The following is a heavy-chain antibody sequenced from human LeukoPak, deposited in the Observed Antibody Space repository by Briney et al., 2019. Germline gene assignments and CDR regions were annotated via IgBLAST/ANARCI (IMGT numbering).Heavy chain of an antibody. V-gene: IGHV3-23*01. J-gene: IGHJ3*02. CDR3: ARDPNGDYIGAFDM. CDR1: GFTFSNYA. Sequence: GGSLRLSCAASGFTFSNYAMNWVRQAPGRGLQWVSGISGSGTYYADFAKGRFTISRDNSKNTLYLQMNSLRAEDTATYYCARDPNGDYIGAFDMWGQGTMVTVS. D-gene: IGHD4-17*01. CDR2: ISGSGT.